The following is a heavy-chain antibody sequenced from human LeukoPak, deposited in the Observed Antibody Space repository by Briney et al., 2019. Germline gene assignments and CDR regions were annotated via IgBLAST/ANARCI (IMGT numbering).Heavy chain of an antibody. D-gene: IGHD6-13*01. Sequence: ASVKVSCKASGYTFTSYAMNWVRQAPGQGLEWMGWMNPNSGNTGYAQKFQGRVTMTRNTSISTAYMELSSLRSEDTAVYYCARTAAAATDDYWGQGTLVTASS. CDR1: GYTFTSYA. CDR2: MNPNSGNT. CDR3: ARTAAAATDDY. J-gene: IGHJ4*02. V-gene: IGHV1-8*02.